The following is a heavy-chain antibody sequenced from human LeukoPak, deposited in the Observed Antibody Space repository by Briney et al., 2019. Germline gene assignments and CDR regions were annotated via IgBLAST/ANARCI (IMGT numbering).Heavy chain of an antibody. CDR1: GFTFSSYE. J-gene: IGHJ6*03. CDR3: ARCPPVTFYYYYMDV. Sequence: GGSLRLSCAASGFTFSSYEMNWVRQALGKGLGWVSYIISSGSTIYYADTVKGRFTISRDNAKNSLYLQMNSLRAEDTAVYYCARCPPVTFYYYYMDVWGKGSTVTISS. V-gene: IGHV3-48*03. CDR2: IISSGSTI. D-gene: IGHD3-16*01.